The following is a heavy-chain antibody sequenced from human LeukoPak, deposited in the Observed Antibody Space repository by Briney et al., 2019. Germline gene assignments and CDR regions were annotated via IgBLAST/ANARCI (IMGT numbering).Heavy chain of an antibody. Sequence: ASVKVSCKASGYTFIDYYMHWVRQAPGQGLEWIGWISPNSGGTKYVQKFQGRVAMTRDTSITTVYMELSGLSFDDTAVYYCARGGGRYSVDYWGQGTLVIVSS. CDR1: GYTFIDYY. CDR3: ARGGGRYSVDY. J-gene: IGHJ4*02. CDR2: ISPNSGGT. D-gene: IGHD1-26*01. V-gene: IGHV1-2*02.